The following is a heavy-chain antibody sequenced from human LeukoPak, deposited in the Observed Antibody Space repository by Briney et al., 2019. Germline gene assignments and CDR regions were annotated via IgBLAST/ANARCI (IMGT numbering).Heavy chain of an antibody. CDR1: GGTFSIYA. CDR2: IIPIFGTA. CDR3: ARGGSSSWKYNWFDP. J-gene: IGHJ5*02. D-gene: IGHD6-13*01. V-gene: IGHV1-69*05. Sequence: SVTVSFTASGGTFSIYAISWVRQAPGQGLEWMGGIIPIFGTANYAQKFQGRVTITTDESTSTAYMELSSLRSEDTAVCYCARGGSSSWKYNWFDPWGQGTLVTVSS.